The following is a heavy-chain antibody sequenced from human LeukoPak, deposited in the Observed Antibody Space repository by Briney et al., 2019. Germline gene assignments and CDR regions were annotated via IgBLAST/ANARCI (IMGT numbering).Heavy chain of an antibody. CDR3: ARVTPNQAPGDY. D-gene: IGHD1-14*01. Sequence: ASLSVSPTASVYTLTVYYTHWVRQAPGQGREWMGWINTNSGGTNYAQKFQGRITITRDTSISTAYMELSRLRSDDTAVYYCARVTPNQAPGDYWGQGTLVTVSS. CDR1: VYTLTVYY. J-gene: IGHJ4*02. V-gene: IGHV1-2*02. CDR2: INTNSGGT.